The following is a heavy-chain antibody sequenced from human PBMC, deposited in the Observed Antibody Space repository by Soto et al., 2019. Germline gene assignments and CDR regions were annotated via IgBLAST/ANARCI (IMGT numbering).Heavy chain of an antibody. CDR3: ARRGWYGSSDLYFDY. D-gene: IGHD1-26*01. J-gene: IGHJ4*02. V-gene: IGHV4-59*01. Sequence: PSETLSLTCSVSGGSIGGYYGSWIRQPPGKGLEWIGYIYYSGSTNYNPSLKSRVTISVDTSKNQFSLKLSSVTAADTAVYYCARRGWYGSSDLYFDYWGQGTLVTVSS. CDR2: IYYSGST. CDR1: GGSIGGYY.